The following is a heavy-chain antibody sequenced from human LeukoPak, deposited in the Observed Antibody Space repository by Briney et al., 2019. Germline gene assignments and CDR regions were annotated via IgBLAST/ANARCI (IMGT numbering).Heavy chain of an antibody. J-gene: IGHJ4*02. CDR3: ATDRPYYGSGSYYMTH. CDR1: GYTLTELS. V-gene: IGHV1-24*01. CDR2: FDPEDGET. D-gene: IGHD3-10*01. Sequence: GASVKVSCKVSGYTLTELSMHWGRQAPGKGLEWMGGFDPEDGETIYAQKFQGRVTMTEDTSTDTAYMELSSLRSEDTAVYYCATDRPYYGSGSYYMTHWGQGTLVTVSS.